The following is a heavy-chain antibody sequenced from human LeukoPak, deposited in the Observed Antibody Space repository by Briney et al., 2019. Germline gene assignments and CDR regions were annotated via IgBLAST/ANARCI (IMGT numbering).Heavy chain of an antibody. Sequence: SETLSLTCTVSGGSISSKSYHWSWIRQPPGKGLEWIGSMYYTGTTYHNPSLKSRVTMSLDTSTNHFSLKLNSVTAADTAVYYCASLSIRYFDLWGRGTVLTVSS. CDR3: ASLSIRYFDL. CDR2: MYYTGTT. CDR1: GGSISSKSYH. V-gene: IGHV4-39*07. J-gene: IGHJ2*01.